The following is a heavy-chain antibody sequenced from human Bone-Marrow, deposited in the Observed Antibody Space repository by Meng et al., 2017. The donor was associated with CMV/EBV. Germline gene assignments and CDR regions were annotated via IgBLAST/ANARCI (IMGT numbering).Heavy chain of an antibody. Sequence: GGSLRLSCAASGFTVSSYYMSWVRQAPGKGLEWVSSISSSSSYIYYADSVKGRFTISRDNAKNSLYLQMNSLRAEDTAVYYCARDLYDILTGYPNHYYYGMDVWGQGTTVTVSS. CDR1: GFTVSSYY. CDR3: ARDLYDILTGYPNHYYYGMDV. J-gene: IGHJ6*02. CDR2: ISSSSSYI. D-gene: IGHD3-9*01. V-gene: IGHV3-21*01.